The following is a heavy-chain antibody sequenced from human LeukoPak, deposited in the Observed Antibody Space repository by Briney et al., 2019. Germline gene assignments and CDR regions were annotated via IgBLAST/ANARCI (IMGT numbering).Heavy chain of an antibody. CDR3: ARGRTGWLRLGYYFDY. Sequence: ASVKVSCKASGYTFTSYDINWVRQATGRGLEWMGWMNPNSGNTGYAQKFQGRVTMTRNTSISTAYMELSSLRSEDTAVYYCARGRTGWLRLGYYFDYWGQGTLVTVSS. CDR2: MNPNSGNT. CDR1: GYTFTSYD. V-gene: IGHV1-8*01. J-gene: IGHJ4*02. D-gene: IGHD5-12*01.